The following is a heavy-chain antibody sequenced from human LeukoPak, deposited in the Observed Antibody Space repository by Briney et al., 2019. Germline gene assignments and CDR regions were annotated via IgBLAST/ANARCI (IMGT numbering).Heavy chain of an antibody. CDR3: ARGSGGAKENSYYYMDV. V-gene: IGHV3-48*03. CDR1: GFTFSTYE. D-gene: IGHD1-26*01. CDR2: ISSSGSTI. Sequence: GGSLRLSCAASGFTFSTYEMNWVRQAPGKGLEWVSYISSSGSTIYYADSMKGRFTISRDNAKNSLYLQMNSLRAEDTAVYYCARGSGGAKENSYYYMDVWDKGTTVTVSS. J-gene: IGHJ6*03.